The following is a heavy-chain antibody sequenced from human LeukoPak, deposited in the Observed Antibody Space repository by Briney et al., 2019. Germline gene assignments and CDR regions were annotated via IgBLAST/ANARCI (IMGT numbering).Heavy chain of an antibody. J-gene: IGHJ4*02. D-gene: IGHD2-2*01. Sequence: SETLSLTCTVSGYSISSGYYWGWIRQPPGKGLEWIGSIYHSGSTYYNPSLKSRVTISVDTSKNQFSLKLSSVTAADTAVYYCARIEVPAASYFDYWGQGTLVTVSS. CDR3: ARIEVPAASYFDY. CDR1: GYSISSGYY. V-gene: IGHV4-38-2*02. CDR2: IYHSGST.